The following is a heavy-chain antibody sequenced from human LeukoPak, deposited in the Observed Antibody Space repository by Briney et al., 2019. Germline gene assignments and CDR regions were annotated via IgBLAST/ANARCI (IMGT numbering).Heavy chain of an antibody. CDR2: MNIDGSEK. CDR3: ARENRGGFDP. Sequence: GGSLRLSCAASGFTFSNYWMGWVRQAPGKRLEWVANMNIDGSEKYYVDSVKGRFTISRDNAKNSLYLQMNSLRAEDTAVYYCARENRGGFDPWGQGTLVTVSS. CDR1: GFTFSNYW. J-gene: IGHJ5*02. V-gene: IGHV3-7*01.